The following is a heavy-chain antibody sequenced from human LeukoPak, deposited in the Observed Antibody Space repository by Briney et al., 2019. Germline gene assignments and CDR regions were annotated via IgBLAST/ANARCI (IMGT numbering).Heavy chain of an antibody. V-gene: IGHV3-74*01. J-gene: IGHJ4*02. CDR2: INSDWSST. CDR1: GFPFSSYW. D-gene: IGHD2-8*01. CDR3: ARDPARYCSNGVCSLYFDY. Sequence: GGSLRLSCAASGFPFSSYWMYWVRHAPGKGLVWVSRINSDWSSTTYADSVKGRFTVSRDNAKNTLYLQMNSLRADDTAVFYCARDPARYCSNGVCSLYFDYWGQGTLVTVSS.